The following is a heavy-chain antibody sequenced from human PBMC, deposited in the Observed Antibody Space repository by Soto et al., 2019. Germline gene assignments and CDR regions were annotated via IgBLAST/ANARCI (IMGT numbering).Heavy chain of an antibody. CDR1: GGSISSYF. CDR2: IYYSGST. Sequence: NPSETLSLTCTVSGGSISSYFWSWIRQPPGKGLEWIGYIYYSGSTNYNPSLKSRVTISVDTSKNQFSLKLSSVTAADTAVYYCARESGDGYNSIDYWGQGTLVTVSS. D-gene: IGHD5-12*01. V-gene: IGHV4-59*01. CDR3: ARESGDGYNSIDY. J-gene: IGHJ4*02.